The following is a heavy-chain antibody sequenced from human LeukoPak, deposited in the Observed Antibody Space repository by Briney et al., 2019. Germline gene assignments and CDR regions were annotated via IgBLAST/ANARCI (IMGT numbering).Heavy chain of an antibody. D-gene: IGHD6-19*01. Sequence: GGSLRLSCAAPGFMFHDYAIHWVRQAPGKGLEWVSLISGDGGSAFYADSVKGRFTISRDNSKNSLYLQMNSLRSDDTALYYCARESESSGWYDYWGQGTLVTVSS. J-gene: IGHJ4*02. CDR3: ARESESSGWYDY. CDR1: GFMFHDYA. CDR2: ISGDGGSA. V-gene: IGHV3-43*02.